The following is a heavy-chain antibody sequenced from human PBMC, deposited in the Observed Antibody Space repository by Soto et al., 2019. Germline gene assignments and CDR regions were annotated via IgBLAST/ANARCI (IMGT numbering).Heavy chain of an antibody. D-gene: IGHD6-13*01. V-gene: IGHV1-3*01. CDR1: GYTFTRYT. CDR3: ALLSGIAAAGYWFDP. CDR2: INPDNGNT. J-gene: IGHJ5*02. Sequence: ASVKVSCKASGYTFTRYTMNWVRQAPGQRLEWMGWINPDNGNTKSSQKFQDRVIITRDTSASTAYMDLSSLRSEDTAVYYCALLSGIAAAGYWFDPWGQGTLVTVSS.